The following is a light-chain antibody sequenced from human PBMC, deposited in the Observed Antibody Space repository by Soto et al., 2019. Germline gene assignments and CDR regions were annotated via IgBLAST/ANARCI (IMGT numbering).Light chain of an antibody. J-gene: IGLJ1*01. CDR3: SSHTSSNNRI. CDR1: SSDIGAYDY. CDR2: EVS. Sequence: QSVLTQPASVSGSPGQSIAISCTGTSSDIGAYDYVSWYQQHPDKAPKLMIYEVSNRPSGVSNRFSGSKSVNTATLTISGLQAEDEADYYCSSHTSSNNRIFGTG. V-gene: IGLV2-14*03.